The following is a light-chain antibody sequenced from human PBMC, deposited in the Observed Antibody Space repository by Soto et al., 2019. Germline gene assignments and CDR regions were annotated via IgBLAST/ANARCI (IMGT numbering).Light chain of an antibody. Sequence: EVVMTDSPASLSASHWEMVTLSCRASQNIRSSLAWYQQRPGQAPRLLIYDASTRATGIPPRFSGGGSGTEFTVTISSLQSEDFAIYNCQQYDIRPPYTFGQGTKVDIK. CDR3: QQYDIRPPYT. CDR1: QNIRSS. J-gene: IGKJ2*01. CDR2: DAS. V-gene: IGKV3-15*01.